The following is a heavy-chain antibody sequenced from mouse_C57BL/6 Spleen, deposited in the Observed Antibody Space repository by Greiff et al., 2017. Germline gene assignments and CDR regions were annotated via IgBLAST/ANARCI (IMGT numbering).Heavy chain of an antibody. V-gene: IGHV7-3*01. Sequence: EVHLVESGGGLVQPGGSLSLSCAASGFTFTDYYMSWVRQPPGKALEWLGFIRNKANGYTTEYSASVKGRFTISRDNSPSILYLQMNALGAEDSATYYCARYTHYGRRAMDYWGQGASVTVSS. CDR3: ARYTHYGRRAMDY. CDR1: GFTFTDYY. D-gene: IGHD1-1*01. J-gene: IGHJ4*01. CDR2: IRNKANGYTT.